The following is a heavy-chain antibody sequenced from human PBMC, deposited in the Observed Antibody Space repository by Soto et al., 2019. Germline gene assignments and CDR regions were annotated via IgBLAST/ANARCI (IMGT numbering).Heavy chain of an antibody. CDR2: ISCSGAVT. CDR3: AKERYAVTRRYFDY. CDR1: GFSFSLYA. V-gene: IGHV3-23*01. Sequence: WGSLRLSCDASGFSFSLYAVSWVRQAPGQGLEWVSVISCSGAVTFYADSVKGRFTISSDSSKNSVYLQMNSLRAEDTAVYYCAKERYAVTRRYFDYWGQGTLVTVAS. J-gene: IGHJ4*02. D-gene: IGHD4-17*01.